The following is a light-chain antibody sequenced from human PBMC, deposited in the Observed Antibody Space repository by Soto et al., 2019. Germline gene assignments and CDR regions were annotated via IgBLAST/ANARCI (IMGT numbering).Light chain of an antibody. CDR2: QAS. V-gene: IGKV2-30*01. CDR3: RQGTQLPPT. CDR1: QSLVYRDGNAY. Sequence: DVVMTQSPLSLPVTLGQPASISCRSSQSLVYRDGNAYLNWFQQRPGQSPRRLIYQASRRDSGVQDRFLGSGAGTDFTLQINGVEAEDVGVYYCRQGTQLPPTFGRPNRVEIK. J-gene: IGKJ1*01.